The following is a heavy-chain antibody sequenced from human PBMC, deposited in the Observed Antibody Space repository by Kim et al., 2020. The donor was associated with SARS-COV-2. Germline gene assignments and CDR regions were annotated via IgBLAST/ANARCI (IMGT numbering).Heavy chain of an antibody. CDR3: ARRNCSTTTCYEGY. J-gene: IGHJ4*02. CDR1: GGSISSSSYY. D-gene: IGHD2-2*01. Sequence: SETLSLTCTVSGGSISSSSYYWGWIRQPPGKGLEWIGSIYYSGSTYYNPSLKSRVTISVDTSKNQFSLKLSSVTAADTAVYYCARRNCSTTTCYEGYWGQGTLVTVSS. CDR2: IYYSGST. V-gene: IGHV4-39*01.